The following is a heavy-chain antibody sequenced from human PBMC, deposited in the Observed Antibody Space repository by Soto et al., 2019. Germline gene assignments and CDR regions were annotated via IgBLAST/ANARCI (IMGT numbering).Heavy chain of an antibody. D-gene: IGHD3-22*01. CDR3: AIYDRSGSRGFQH. Sequence: QVQLQESGPGLVKPSQTLSLTCTVSGGSISSGSYYWSWIRQHPGKGLEWIGYIYYSGSTYYNPSLKRRVTITVDTSKHQFSLNLSSVTAADPAAYYCAIYDRSGSRGFQHWGQGTLVTVSS. CDR2: IYYSGST. V-gene: IGHV4-31*03. CDR1: GGSISSGSYY. J-gene: IGHJ1*01.